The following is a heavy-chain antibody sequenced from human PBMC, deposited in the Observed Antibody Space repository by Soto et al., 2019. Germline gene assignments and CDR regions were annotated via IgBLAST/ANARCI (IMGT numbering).Heavy chain of an antibody. CDR3: GRVHGDSYGYLMVFDY. V-gene: IGHV4-59*01. CDR1: GGSISSYN. Sequence: PSETLSLTSTASGGSISSYNWTWIRKPPGKELKWIGYIYYSGSTNYNPSLKSRVTISVDTSKNQFSLKLSSVTAADTAVYYCGRVHGDSYGYLMVFDYWGQGTLVTVSS. CDR2: IYYSGST. J-gene: IGHJ4*02. D-gene: IGHD5-18*01.